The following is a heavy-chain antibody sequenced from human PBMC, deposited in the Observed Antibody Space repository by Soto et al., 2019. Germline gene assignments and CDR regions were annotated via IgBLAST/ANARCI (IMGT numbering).Heavy chain of an antibody. CDR1: GDTFTSYY. V-gene: IGHV1-46*01. J-gene: IGHJ5*02. CDR3: ARSSGGNFGIIIEGSNWFDP. CDR2: INPHGGST. Sequence: ASVKVSCKAPGDTFTSYYLNWVRQAPGQGLEWMGVINPHGGSTKYAQKFQGRITMTRDTSRSTVYMELSSLRSDDTAIYYCARSSGGNFGIIIEGSNWFDPWGQGTLVTVSS. D-gene: IGHD3-3*01.